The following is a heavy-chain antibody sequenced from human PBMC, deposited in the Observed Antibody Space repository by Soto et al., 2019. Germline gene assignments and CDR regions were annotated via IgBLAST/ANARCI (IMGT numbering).Heavy chain of an antibody. Sequence: PGESLKISCKGSGCSFTSYWIGWVRQMPGKGLEWMGIIYPGDSDTRYSPSFQGQVTISADKSISTAYLQWSSLKASDTAMYYCARLQRVDSDSSGWYALFDYWGQGTLVTVSS. CDR1: GCSFTSYW. J-gene: IGHJ4*02. D-gene: IGHD6-19*01. V-gene: IGHV5-51*01. CDR3: ARLQRVDSDSSGWYALFDY. CDR2: IYPGDSDT.